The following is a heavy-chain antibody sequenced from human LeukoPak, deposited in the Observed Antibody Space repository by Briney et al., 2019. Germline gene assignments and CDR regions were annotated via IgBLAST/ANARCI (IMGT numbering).Heavy chain of an antibody. J-gene: IGHJ4*02. D-gene: IGHD5-24*01. Sequence: SETLSLTCTVSGASISRYYWSWIRQPPGKALEWIGHISYGGSTNYNPSLNSRVTVSVDTSQSQFSLKLSPVTAADTAVYYCARVSGDGYNVDYWGQGTLVTVSS. CDR2: ISYGGST. CDR3: ARVSGDGYNVDY. CDR1: GASISRYY. V-gene: IGHV4-59*01.